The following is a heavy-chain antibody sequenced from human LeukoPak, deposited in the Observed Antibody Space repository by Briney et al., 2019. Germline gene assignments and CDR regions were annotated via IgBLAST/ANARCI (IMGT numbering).Heavy chain of an antibody. CDR1: GFTFSSYA. J-gene: IGHJ4*02. CDR2: ISSSSSYI. V-gene: IGHV3-21*01. CDR3: ARDLGNYYDSSGLDY. Sequence: GGSLRLSCAASGFTFSSYAMSWVRQAPGKGLEWVSSISSSSSYIYYADSVKGRFTISRDNAKNSLYLQMNSLRAEDTAVYYCARDLGNYYDSSGLDYWGQGTLVTVSS. D-gene: IGHD3-22*01.